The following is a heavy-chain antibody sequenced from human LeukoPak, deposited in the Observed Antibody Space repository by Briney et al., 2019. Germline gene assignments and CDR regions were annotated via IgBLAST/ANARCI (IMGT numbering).Heavy chain of an antibody. CDR3: ARVQAGKWDFDY. V-gene: IGHV3-48*01. J-gene: IGHJ4*02. CDR2: IRSDSSII. CDR1: GFIFSTYS. D-gene: IGHD2-8*01. Sequence: GGSLRLSCTAPGFIFSTYSMNWVRQAPGKGLEWVSYIRSDSSIIYYADSVKGRFTISRDNAKNSLYLQINSLRAEDTAVYFCARVQAGKWDFDYWGQGTLVTVSS.